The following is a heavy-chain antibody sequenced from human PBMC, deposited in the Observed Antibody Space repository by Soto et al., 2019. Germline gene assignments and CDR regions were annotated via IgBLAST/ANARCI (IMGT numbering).Heavy chain of an antibody. Sequence: QVQLVQSGAEVKTPGSSVKVSCKASGGTFSSYSINWVRQAPGQGLEWMGRLIPMFGTTDYAQRFQGRVTFITDASTGTASMEVTNLTSEDTVLYYSARAVVLTFTRSYYVDVWGQGATGTVCS. CDR1: GGTFSSYS. J-gene: IGHJ6*02. CDR2: LIPMFGTT. CDR3: ARAVVLTFTRSYYVDV. V-gene: IGHV1-69*18. D-gene: IGHD3-9*01.